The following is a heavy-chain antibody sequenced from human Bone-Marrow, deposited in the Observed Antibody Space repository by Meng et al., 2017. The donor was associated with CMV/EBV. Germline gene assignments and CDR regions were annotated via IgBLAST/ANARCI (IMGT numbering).Heavy chain of an antibody. D-gene: IGHD3-3*01. Sequence: GESLKISCAASGFTFSNSDMNWVRQAPGKGLEWVSGVSWNGSRTHYADSVKGRFIISRDNAKNSLYLQMNSLRAEDTAVYYCARGGEWLLYGYYYYGMDVWGQGTTVTVSS. CDR3: ARGGEWLLYGYYYYGMDV. CDR1: GFTFSNSD. J-gene: IGHJ6*02. CDR2: VSWNGSRT. V-gene: IGHV3-19*01.